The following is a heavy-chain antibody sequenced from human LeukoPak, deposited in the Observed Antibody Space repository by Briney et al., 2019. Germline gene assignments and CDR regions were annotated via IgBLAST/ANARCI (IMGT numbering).Heavy chain of an antibody. CDR3: ARDWAPPTHYNWFDP. V-gene: IGHV3-21*01. Sequence: GGSLRLSCAASGFTFSSYSMNWVRQAPGKGLEWVSSISSSSSYIYYADSVKGRFTISRDNAKNSLYLQMNSLRAEDTAVYYCARDWAPPTHYNWFDPWGQGTLVTVSS. J-gene: IGHJ5*02. CDR2: ISSSSSYI. CDR1: GFTFSSYS. D-gene: IGHD2-15*01.